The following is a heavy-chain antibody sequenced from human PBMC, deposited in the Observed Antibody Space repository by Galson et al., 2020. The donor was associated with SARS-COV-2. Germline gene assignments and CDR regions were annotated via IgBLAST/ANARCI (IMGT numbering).Heavy chain of an antibody. CDR2: IWYDGSNK. CDR1: GFTFSSYG. CDR3: ASMELDYPQVLDY. J-gene: IGHJ4*02. D-gene: IGHD4-17*01. Sequence: GGSLRLSCAASGFTFSSYGMHWVRQAPGKGLEWVAVIWYDGSNKYYADSVKGRFTISRDNSKNTLYLQMNSLRAEDTAVYYCASMELDYPQVLDYWGQGTLVTVSS. V-gene: IGHV3-33*01.